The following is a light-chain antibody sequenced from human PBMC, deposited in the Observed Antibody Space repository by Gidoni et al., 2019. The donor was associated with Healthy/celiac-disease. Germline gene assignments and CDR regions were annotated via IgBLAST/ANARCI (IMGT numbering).Light chain of an antibody. CDR1: QDISNY. Sequence: IHMTQSPSALAATAGDRVTSTCHASQDISNYLNWYQQKPGKATKRLIYDASNFETGVPSRFSGSGSGTDITFTMSRLQPEDIATYYCKQYDKETFGGGTKVEIK. J-gene: IGKJ4*01. V-gene: IGKV1-33*01. CDR2: DAS. CDR3: KQYDKET.